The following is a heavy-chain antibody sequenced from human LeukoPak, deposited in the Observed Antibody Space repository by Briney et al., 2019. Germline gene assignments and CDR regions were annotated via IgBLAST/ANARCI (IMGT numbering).Heavy chain of an antibody. Sequence: GGSLRLSCAASGFTFSSYAMSWVRQTPGKGLEWVSAISGSGGSTYYADSVKGRFTISRDNSKNTLYLQMNSLRAEDTAVYYCARGHDYGDYVFDYWGQGTLVTVSS. CDR3: ARGHDYGDYVFDY. CDR1: GFTFSSYA. D-gene: IGHD4-17*01. CDR2: ISGSGGST. V-gene: IGHV3-23*01. J-gene: IGHJ4*02.